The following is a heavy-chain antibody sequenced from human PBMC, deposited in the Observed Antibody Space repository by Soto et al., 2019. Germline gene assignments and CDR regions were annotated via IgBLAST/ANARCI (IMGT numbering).Heavy chain of an antibody. CDR1: GFTFSSYG. Sequence: QVQLVESGGGVVQPGRSLRLSCAASGFTFSSYGMHWVRQAPGKGLEWVAVISYDGSNKYYADSVKGRFTISRDNSKNTLYLQMNSLRAEDTAVYYCAKDFSGCSGGSCAHSDDYGDVKYFRYYYYYGMDVWGQGTTVTVSS. V-gene: IGHV3-30*18. J-gene: IGHJ6*02. D-gene: IGHD2-15*01. CDR3: AKDFSGCSGGSCAHSDDYGDVKYFRYYYYYGMDV. CDR2: ISYDGSNK.